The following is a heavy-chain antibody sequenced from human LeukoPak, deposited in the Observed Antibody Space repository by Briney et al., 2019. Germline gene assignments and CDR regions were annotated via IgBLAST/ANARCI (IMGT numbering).Heavy chain of an antibody. CDR3: ARARLYCSGGSCYFWFDP. Sequence: PSETLSLTCAVYGGSFSGYYWSWIRQPPGKGLEWIGESNHSGSTNYNPSLKSRVTISVDTSKNQFSLKLSSVTAADTAVYYCARARLYCSGGSCYFWFDPWGQGTLVTVSS. J-gene: IGHJ5*02. CDR2: SNHSGST. CDR1: GGSFSGYY. D-gene: IGHD2-15*01. V-gene: IGHV4-34*01.